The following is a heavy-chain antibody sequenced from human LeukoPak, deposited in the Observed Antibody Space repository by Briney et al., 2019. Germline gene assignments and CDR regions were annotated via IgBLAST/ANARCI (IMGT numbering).Heavy chain of an antibody. CDR1: GFTLTTYA. J-gene: IGHJ4*02. D-gene: IGHD3-22*01. CDR3: ARTKYDSSGFDY. Sequence: GGSLRLSCAASGFTLTTYAMSWVRRAAGKGLEWVSAISGSGANTYYSDSVKGRFTISRDNSKDPLYLQMNSLRAEDTAIYFCARTKYDSSGFDYWGQETLVTVSS. V-gene: IGHV3-23*01. CDR2: ISGSGANT.